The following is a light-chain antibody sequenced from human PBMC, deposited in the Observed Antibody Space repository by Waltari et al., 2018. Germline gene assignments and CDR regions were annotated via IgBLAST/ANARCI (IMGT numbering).Light chain of an antibody. CDR1: QSVSSN. Sequence: EIVMTQSLATLSVSPGETASLSSRASQSVSSNVPWYQKKPDQAPRLLIYDASTRATSSPAKFRGSGSGTEFTLTISSLQFEDFAFDYYPQYNHWPPITFGHGTRLEIK. CDR2: DAS. J-gene: IGKJ5*01. V-gene: IGKV3-15*01. CDR3: PQYNHWPPIT.